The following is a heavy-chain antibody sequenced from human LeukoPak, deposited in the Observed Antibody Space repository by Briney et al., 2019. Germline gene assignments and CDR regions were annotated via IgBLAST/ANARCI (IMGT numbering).Heavy chain of an antibody. V-gene: IGHV3-7*01. J-gene: IGHJ4*02. Sequence: PGGSLRLSCAVSGFTFSSYWMSWFRQAPGKGLEWVANIKKDGSEKYYVNSVRGRFTISRDNARNSQYLQMNSLRAEDTAVYYCAREKLGDHNAVPDYWGQGTLVTVSS. CDR2: IKKDGSEK. D-gene: IGHD7-27*01. CDR3: AREKLGDHNAVPDY. CDR1: GFTFSSYW.